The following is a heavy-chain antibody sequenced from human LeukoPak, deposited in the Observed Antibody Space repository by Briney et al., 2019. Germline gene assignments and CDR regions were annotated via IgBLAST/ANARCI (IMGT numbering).Heavy chain of an antibody. CDR3: AREYSH. Sequence: PSETLSLTCSVSGDSITSGASYWTWIRQPAGRGLEWIGLIYTSGSTKYNPSLKSRITMSLDTSKNQISLQLNSVTAADTAVYYCAREYSHWGQGTLVTVSS. V-gene: IGHV4-61*02. CDR2: IYTSGST. CDR1: GDSITSGASY. J-gene: IGHJ4*02. D-gene: IGHD5-12*01.